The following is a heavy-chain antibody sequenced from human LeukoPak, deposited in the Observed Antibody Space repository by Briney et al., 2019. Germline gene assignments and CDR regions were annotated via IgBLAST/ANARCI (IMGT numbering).Heavy chain of an antibody. Sequence: SVKVSCKASGYTFTNFGISWVRQAPGQGLEWMGGIIPIFGTANYAQKFQGRVTITTDESTSTAYMELSSLRSEDTAVYYCARVQDGYNSPFDYWGQGTLVTVSS. J-gene: IGHJ4*02. D-gene: IGHD5-24*01. V-gene: IGHV1-69*05. CDR1: GYTFTNFG. CDR2: IIPIFGTA. CDR3: ARVQDGYNSPFDY.